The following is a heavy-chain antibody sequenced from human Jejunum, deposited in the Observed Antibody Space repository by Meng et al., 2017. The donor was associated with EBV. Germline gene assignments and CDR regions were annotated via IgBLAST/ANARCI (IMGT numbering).Heavy chain of an antibody. CDR2: ISAYNGNT. CDR1: GYTFTNYG. J-gene: IGHJ4*02. V-gene: IGHV1-18*01. Sequence: QVQLVQYGAEVKGPGASVQVSCKASGYTFTNYGVSWVRQAPGKGLEWMGWISAYNGNTDYAQKLQGRVTMTTDTPTSTAYMELRSLRSDDTAVYYCTILSHCDGGICYSYDYWGQGTLVTVSS. CDR3: TILSHCDGGICYSYDY. D-gene: IGHD2-15*01.